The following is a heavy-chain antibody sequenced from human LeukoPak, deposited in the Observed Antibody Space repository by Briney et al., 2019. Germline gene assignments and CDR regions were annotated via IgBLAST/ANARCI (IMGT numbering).Heavy chain of an antibody. J-gene: IGHJ6*02. CDR1: GGTFSSYA. CDR2: IIPIFGTA. D-gene: IGHD6-6*01. V-gene: IGHV1-69*13. CDR3: ARAPSSIAARYGMDV. Sequence: SVKVSCKASGGTFSSYAISWVRQAPGQGLEWMGGIIPIFGTANYAQKFQGRVTITADESTSTAYMELSSLRSEDTAVYYCARAPSSIAARYGMDVWGQGTTVTVSS.